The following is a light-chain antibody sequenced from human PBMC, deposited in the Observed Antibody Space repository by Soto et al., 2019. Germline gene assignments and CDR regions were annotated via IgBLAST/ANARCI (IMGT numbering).Light chain of an antibody. CDR1: QSVSSNY. J-gene: IGKJ5*01. CDR2: GAS. CDR3: QQRSSSPIT. Sequence: EIVLTQSPATLPLSPGERATLSCRASQSVSSNYLAWYQQKPGQAPRLLIYGASSRATGIPDRFSGSGSGTDFTLTISRLEPEDFAVYYCQQRSSSPITFGQGTRLEIK. V-gene: IGKV3D-20*02.